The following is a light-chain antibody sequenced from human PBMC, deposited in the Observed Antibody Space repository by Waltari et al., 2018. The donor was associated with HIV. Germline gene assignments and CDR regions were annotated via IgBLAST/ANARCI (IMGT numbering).Light chain of an antibody. CDR2: GAF. J-gene: IGKJ4*01. Sequence: EIVMTQSPATVSVSPGERVTLSCRASESVSRNLAWYQQKPGQAPRLLIYGAFIRATGIPDRFSGSGSGTEFTLTISTLQSEDFAVYYCQQYNSWPLIGGGTKVDFK. CDR1: ESVSRN. V-gene: IGKV3D-15*03. CDR3: QQYNSWPL.